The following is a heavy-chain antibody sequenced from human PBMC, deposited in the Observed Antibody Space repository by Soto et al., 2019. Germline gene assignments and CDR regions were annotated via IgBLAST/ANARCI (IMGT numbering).Heavy chain of an antibody. CDR2: ISGGGGST. CDR3: AKDPTSYDSSAQFDS. J-gene: IGHJ4*02. Sequence: EVQLLESGGRLVQPGGSLRLSCAAFGFSFSIYAMNWVRQAPGKGLEWVSGISGGGGSTYHADSVKGRFTISRDNSKNTLYLQMNSLRAEDTAVYYCAKDPTSYDSSAQFDSWGQGTLVTVSS. V-gene: IGHV3-23*01. D-gene: IGHD3-22*01. CDR1: GFSFSIYA.